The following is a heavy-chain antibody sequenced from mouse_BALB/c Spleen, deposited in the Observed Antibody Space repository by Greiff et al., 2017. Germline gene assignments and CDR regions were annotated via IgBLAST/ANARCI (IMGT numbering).Heavy chain of an antibody. V-gene: IGHV5-17*02. Sequence: EVMLVESGGGLVQPGGSRKLSCAASGFTFSSFGMHWVRQAPEKGLEWVAYISSGSSTIYYADTVKGRFTISRDNPKNTLFLQMTSLRSEDTAMYYCARWIDFLAMDYWGQGTSVTVSS. J-gene: IGHJ4*01. CDR2: ISSGSSTI. CDR1: GFTFSSFG. CDR3: ARWIDFLAMDY.